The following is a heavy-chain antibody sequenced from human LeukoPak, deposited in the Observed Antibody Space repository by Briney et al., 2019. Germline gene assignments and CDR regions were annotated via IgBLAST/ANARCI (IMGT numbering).Heavy chain of an antibody. CDR2: INHSGST. CDR3: ARGGGHIAARLTYWFDP. D-gene: IGHD6-6*01. J-gene: IGHJ5*02. V-gene: IGHV4-34*01. Sequence: SETLSLTCAVYGGSFSVYYWSWIRHPPGKGLEWIGEINHSGSTNYNPTLRSRVTISVDTSKNQFSLKLSSVTAADTAVYYCARGGGHIAARLTYWFDPWGQGTLVTVSS. CDR1: GGSFSVYY.